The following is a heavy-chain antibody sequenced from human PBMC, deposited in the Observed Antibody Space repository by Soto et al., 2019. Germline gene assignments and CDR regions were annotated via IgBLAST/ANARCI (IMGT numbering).Heavy chain of an antibody. CDR3: ARGRVAAASRDWFDP. V-gene: IGHV4-59*01. CDR2: IYYSGST. J-gene: IGHJ5*02. CDR1: GGSISSYY. Sequence: LTCTVSGGSISSYYWSWIRQPPGKGLEWIGYIYYSGSTNYNPSLKSRVTISVDTSKNQFSLKLSSVTAADTAVYYCARGRVAAASRDWFDPWGQGTLVTVSS. D-gene: IGHD6-13*01.